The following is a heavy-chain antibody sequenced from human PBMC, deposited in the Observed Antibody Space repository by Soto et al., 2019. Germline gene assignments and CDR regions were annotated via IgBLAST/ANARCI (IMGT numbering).Heavy chain of an antibody. Sequence: EVQLLESGGGLVQPGGSLRLSCAASGFTFSTYAMTWVRQAPGQGLEWVSVISGGTASTYYADSVKGRFTISRDNSKNTVYLQMDSLRVEDTAVYYCAKAPTLFGVGAALDDWGQGTLVTVSS. CDR2: ISGGTAST. CDR3: AKAPTLFGVGAALDD. V-gene: IGHV3-23*01. D-gene: IGHD3-3*01. CDR1: GFTFSTYA. J-gene: IGHJ4*02.